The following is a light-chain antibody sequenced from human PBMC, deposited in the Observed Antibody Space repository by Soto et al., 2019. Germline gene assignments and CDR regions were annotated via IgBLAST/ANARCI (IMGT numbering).Light chain of an antibody. Sequence: EIVMTQSPATLSVSPGERATLSCRASQSVSSTLAWYQQKPGQAPRLLIYGASTRATGIPARFSGSGSGTEFTLTISSLQSEDFAVYYCQQYNNWPLTFGGGTKGDIK. J-gene: IGKJ4*01. V-gene: IGKV3-15*01. CDR3: QQYNNWPLT. CDR1: QSVSST. CDR2: GAS.